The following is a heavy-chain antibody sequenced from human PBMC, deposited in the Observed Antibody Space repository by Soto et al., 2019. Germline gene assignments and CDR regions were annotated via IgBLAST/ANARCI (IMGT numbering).Heavy chain of an antibody. D-gene: IGHD1-1*01. CDR3: ARDKDRLQLGGNYYYILDV. CDR2: IMPVFRRP. CDR1: GGTFRTSA. V-gene: IGHV1-69*12. J-gene: IGHJ6*02. Sequence: QVQLVQSGAEVKKPGSSVKVSYKASGGTFRTSAISWVRQAPGQGLEWVGGIMPVFRRPKYAQNFQDRVTITADESTSTAYMELSSLRSDDTAVYYCARDKDRLQLGGNYYYILDVWGQGTAVTVSS.